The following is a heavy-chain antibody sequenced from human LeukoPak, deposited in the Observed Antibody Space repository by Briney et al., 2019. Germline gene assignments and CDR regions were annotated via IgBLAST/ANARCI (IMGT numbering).Heavy chain of an antibody. D-gene: IGHD2-15*01. CDR2: IDPSDSYT. CDR1: GYSFTSYW. Sequence: HGESLRISCKCSGYSFTSYWITWVRQMPGKGLEWMGTIDPSDSYTNYSPSFQGHVTISADKSISTAYLQWSSLKAPDTAMYFCARHGYCSGGICHLATFDYWGQGALVTVSS. V-gene: IGHV5-10-1*01. J-gene: IGHJ4*02. CDR3: ARHGYCSGGICHLATFDY.